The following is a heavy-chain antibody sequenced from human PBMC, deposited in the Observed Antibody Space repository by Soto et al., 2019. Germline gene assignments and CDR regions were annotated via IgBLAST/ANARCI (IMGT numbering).Heavy chain of an antibody. J-gene: IGHJ3*02. D-gene: IGHD3-16*01. Sequence: SETLSLTCAVSGGSISSSNWWSWVRQPPGKGLEWIGEIYHSGSTNYNPSLKSRVTISVDKSKNQFSLKLSSVTAADTAVYYCARVSPSSVITFGGDDLNAFDIWGQGTMVTVSS. CDR2: IYHSGST. CDR1: GGSISSSNW. CDR3: ARVSPSSVITFGGDDLNAFDI. V-gene: IGHV4-4*02.